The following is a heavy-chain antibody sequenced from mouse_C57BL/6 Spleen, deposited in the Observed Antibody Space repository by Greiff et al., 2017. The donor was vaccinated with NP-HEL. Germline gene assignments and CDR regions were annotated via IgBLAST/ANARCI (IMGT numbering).Heavy chain of an antibody. V-gene: IGHV1-81*01. CDR3: ARRDDYEYFDV. D-gene: IGHD2-4*01. Sequence: VQLQQSGAELVRPGASVKLSCKASGYTFTSYGISWVKQRTGQGLEWIGEIYPRSGNTYYNEKFKGKATLTADKSSSTAYMELRSLTSEDSAVYFCARRDDYEYFDVWGTGTTVTVSS. CDR2: IYPRSGNT. J-gene: IGHJ1*03. CDR1: GYTFTSYG.